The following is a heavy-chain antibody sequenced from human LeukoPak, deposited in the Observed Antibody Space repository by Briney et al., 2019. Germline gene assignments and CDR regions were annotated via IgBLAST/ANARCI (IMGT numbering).Heavy chain of an antibody. Sequence: GESLKISCKGSGYSFTSYWIGWVRQMPGKGLEWMGIIYPGDSDTRYSPSFQGQVAISADKSISTAYLQWSSLKASDTAMYYCARHDSSSPDAFDIWGQGTMVTVSS. V-gene: IGHV5-51*01. CDR2: IYPGDSDT. D-gene: IGHD3-22*01. J-gene: IGHJ3*02. CDR3: ARHDSSSPDAFDI. CDR1: GYSFTSYW.